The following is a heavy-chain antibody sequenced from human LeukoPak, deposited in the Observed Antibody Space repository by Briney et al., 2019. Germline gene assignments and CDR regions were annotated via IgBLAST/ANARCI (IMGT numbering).Heavy chain of an antibody. Sequence: GASVKVSCKASGYTFTGYYMHWVRQAPGQGLEWMGWINPNSGGTNYAQKFQGRVTMTRDTSISTAYMELSRPRSDDTAVYYCARVFSGYDFGAFDIWGQGTMVTVSS. V-gene: IGHV1-2*02. CDR3: ARVFSGYDFGAFDI. J-gene: IGHJ3*02. CDR2: INPNSGGT. CDR1: GYTFTGYY. D-gene: IGHD5-12*01.